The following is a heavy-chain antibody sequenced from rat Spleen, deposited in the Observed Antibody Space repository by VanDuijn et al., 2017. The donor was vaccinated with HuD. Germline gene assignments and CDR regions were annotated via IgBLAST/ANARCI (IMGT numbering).Heavy chain of an antibody. Sequence: QVQLKESGPGLVQPSQTLSLTCTVSGFSLTNYHVGWVRQSPGKGLEGMGVIWPGGTTAYHSSFNSRLSVSRDISKSKVFLRMNSLQTEDTATYYCVRANRESYAHFDYWGQGVVVTVSS. CDR2: IWPGGTT. D-gene: IGHD1-12*01. J-gene: IGHJ2*01. CDR3: VRANRESYAHFDY. CDR1: GFSLTNYH. V-gene: IGHV2-43*01.